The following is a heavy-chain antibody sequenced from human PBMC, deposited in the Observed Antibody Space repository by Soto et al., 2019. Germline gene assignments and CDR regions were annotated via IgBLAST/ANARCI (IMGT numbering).Heavy chain of an antibody. CDR1: GGSMSRSIW. J-gene: IGHJ6*02. D-gene: IGHD3-3*01. Sequence: PEKLRDTRGVSGGSMSRSIWLGCVRQLQRKGLEWIGEIYHSGSTNYNPSLKSRVTISVDKSKNQFSLKLSSVTAADTAVYYCASYKAYDFWSDHYYPDYAMAARCQCPTVT. CDR2: IYHSGST. V-gene: IGHV4-4*03. CDR3: ASYKAYDFWSDHYYPDYAMAA.